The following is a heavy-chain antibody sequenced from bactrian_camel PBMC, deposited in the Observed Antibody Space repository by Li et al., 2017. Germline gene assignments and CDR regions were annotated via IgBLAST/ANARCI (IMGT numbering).Heavy chain of an antibody. Sequence: HVQLVESGGGSAQAGGSLRLSCAASGYTYNRNCMAWFRQAPGKEREGVARIATGSGNTYYADSVKGRFTISKDEATNTLWLEMYSLKPEDSAMYYCAAHPHDNDCPLRANDFRYWGQGTQVTVS. CDR3: AAHPHDNDCPLRANDFRY. CDR1: GYTYNRNC. V-gene: IGHV3S1*01. J-gene: IGHJ6*01. CDR2: IATGSGNT. D-gene: IGHD3*01.